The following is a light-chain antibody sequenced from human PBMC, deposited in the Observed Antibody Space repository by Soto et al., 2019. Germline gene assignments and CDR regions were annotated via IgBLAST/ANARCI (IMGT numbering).Light chain of an antibody. CDR2: GAS. J-gene: IGKJ5*01. V-gene: IGKV3-15*01. CDR3: QHYFNWPYT. CDR1: QSVTSN. Sequence: EIVMTPSPATLSVSPVERATLSCRASQSVTSNLAWYQQKPGRAPRLLIYGASTRATGIPARFSGSGSGTEFTLTISNLQSEDFALYYCQHYFNWPYTFGQGTRLEIK.